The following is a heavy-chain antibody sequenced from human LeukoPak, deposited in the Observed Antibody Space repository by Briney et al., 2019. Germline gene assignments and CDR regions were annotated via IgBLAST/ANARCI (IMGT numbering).Heavy chain of an antibody. CDR2: ISSTSSYL. Sequence: GGSLRLSCAASGFTFSSYGMHWVRQAPGKGLEWVSSISSTSSYLDYADSVKGRFTISRDNAKNSLYLQMNSLRAEDTAVYYCASSGAGYLDYWGQGTLVTVSS. D-gene: IGHD6-13*01. J-gene: IGHJ4*02. CDR3: ASSGAGYLDY. V-gene: IGHV3-21*01. CDR1: GFTFSSYG.